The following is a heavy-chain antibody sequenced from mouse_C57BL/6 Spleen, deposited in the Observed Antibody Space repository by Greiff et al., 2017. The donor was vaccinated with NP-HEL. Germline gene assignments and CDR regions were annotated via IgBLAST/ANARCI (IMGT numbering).Heavy chain of an antibody. D-gene: IGHD3-1*01. CDR2: INPNNGGT. CDR3: ARRGYGRGNYYAMDY. V-gene: IGHV1-26*01. J-gene: IGHJ4*01. CDR1: GYTFTDYY. Sequence: VQLQQSGPELVKPGASVKISCKASGYTFTDYYMNWVKQSHGKSLEWIGDINPNNGGTSYNQKFKGKATLTVDKSSSTAYMELRSLTSEDSAVYYCARRGYGRGNYYAMDYWGQGTSVTVSS.